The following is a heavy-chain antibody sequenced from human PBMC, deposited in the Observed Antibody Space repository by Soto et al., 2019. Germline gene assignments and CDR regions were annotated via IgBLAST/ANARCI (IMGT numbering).Heavy chain of an antibody. Sequence: PSETLSLTCAVSGGSISSSNWWSWVRQPPGKGLEWIGEIYHSGSTNYNPSLKSRVTISVDKSKNQFSLKLSSVTAADTAVYYCERGSRYSSGWYRAWGYYYGMDVWGQGTTVTVSS. J-gene: IGHJ6*02. CDR1: GGSISSSNW. CDR3: ERGSRYSSGWYRAWGYYYGMDV. V-gene: IGHV4-4*02. D-gene: IGHD6-19*01. CDR2: IYHSGST.